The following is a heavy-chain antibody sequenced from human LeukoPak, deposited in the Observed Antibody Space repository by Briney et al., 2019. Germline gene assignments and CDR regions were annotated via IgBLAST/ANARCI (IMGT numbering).Heavy chain of an antibody. D-gene: IGHD3-10*01. CDR1: GFTFDRHT. CDR3: VKEAYYGWGSSPTFYFDY. J-gene: IGHJ4*02. V-gene: IGHV3-43*01. CDR2: IGWDGTNI. Sequence: GGSLRLSCAASGFTFDRHTMHWVRQPPGKGPEWVSLIGWDGTNIDYADSVKGRFTISRDNSRNTVFLQVNRLRPEDTAVYYCVKEAYYGWGSSPTFYFDYWGQGTRVTVSS.